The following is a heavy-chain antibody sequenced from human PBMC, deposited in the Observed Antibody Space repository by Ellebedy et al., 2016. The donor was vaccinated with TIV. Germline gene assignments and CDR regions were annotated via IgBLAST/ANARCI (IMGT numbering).Heavy chain of an antibody. V-gene: IGHV4-39*01. D-gene: IGHD1-20*01. CDR3: ARKLTGTLFDY. J-gene: IGHJ4*02. Sequence: SETLSLTXTVSGGSISSSSYYWGWIRQPPGKGLEWIGSIYYSGSTYYNPSLKSRVTISVDTSKNQFSLKLSSVTAADTAVYHCARKLTGTLFDYWGQGTLVTVSS. CDR1: GGSISSSSYY. CDR2: IYYSGST.